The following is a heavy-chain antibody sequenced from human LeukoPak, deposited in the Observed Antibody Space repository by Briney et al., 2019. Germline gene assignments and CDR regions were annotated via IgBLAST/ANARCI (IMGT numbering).Heavy chain of an antibody. D-gene: IGHD6-19*01. CDR3: ARGYSSGWYLDY. CDR2: VGGGVGTT. J-gene: IGHJ4*02. CDR1: GYTSTGDA. Sequence: GSVKVSCKASGYTSTGDAIHGGRQAPGQRPEGRGWVGGGVGTTRYSQKFQGRVTLTRDTSANTAYMDLSSLTSEDTAVYFCARGYSSGWYLDYWGQGTLVTVSS. V-gene: IGHV1-3*01.